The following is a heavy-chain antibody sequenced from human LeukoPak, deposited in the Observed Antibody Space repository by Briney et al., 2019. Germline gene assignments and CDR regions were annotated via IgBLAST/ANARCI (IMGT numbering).Heavy chain of an antibody. V-gene: IGHV4-39*07. D-gene: IGHD2-15*01. Sequence: SETLSLTCTVSGGSISSSNYFWGWVRQPPGKGLEWIGTISYSGTTHDNPSLKSRVIISVDTSKKQFSLRLSSVTAADTAVYYCAREREVAAILDYWGQGTLVTVSS. CDR2: ISYSGTT. J-gene: IGHJ4*02. CDR3: AREREVAAILDY. CDR1: GGSISSSNYF.